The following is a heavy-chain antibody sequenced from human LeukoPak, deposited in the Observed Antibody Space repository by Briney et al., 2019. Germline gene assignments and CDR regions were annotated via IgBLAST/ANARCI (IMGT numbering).Heavy chain of an antibody. D-gene: IGHD3-22*01. CDR3: ARGAGLFDSSGYHPGPHLDY. CDR2: INHSGST. V-gene: IGHV4-34*01. Sequence: SETLSLTCAVYGGSFSGYYWSWIRQPPGKGLEWIGEINHSGSTNYNPSLKSRVTISVDTSKNQFSLKLSSVTAADTAVYYCARGAGLFDSSGYHPGPHLDYWGQGTLVTVSS. CDR1: GGSFSGYY. J-gene: IGHJ4*02.